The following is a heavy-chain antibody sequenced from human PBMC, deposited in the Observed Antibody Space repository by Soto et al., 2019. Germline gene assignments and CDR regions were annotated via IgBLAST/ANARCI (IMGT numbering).Heavy chain of an antibody. D-gene: IGHD2-2*01. CDR2: ISSSGSTI. CDR1: GFTFSDYY. CDR3: ARALGYCSSTSCYRRYNYYYYYGMDV. J-gene: IGHJ6*02. Sequence: QVQLVESGGGLVKPGGSLRLSCAASGFTFSDYYMSWIRQAPGKGLEWVSYISSSGSTIYYADSVKGRFTISRDNAKNSLYLQMNSLRAEDTAVYYCARALGYCSSTSCYRRYNYYYYYGMDVWGQGTTVTVSS. V-gene: IGHV3-11*01.